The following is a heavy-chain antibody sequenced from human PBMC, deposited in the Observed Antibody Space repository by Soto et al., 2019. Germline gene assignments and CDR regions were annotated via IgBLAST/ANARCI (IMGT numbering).Heavy chain of an antibody. V-gene: IGHV4-59*01. CDR3: ASSNIAAAGFYYYGMDV. Sequence: SETLSLTCTVSGGSISSYYWSWIRQPPGKGLECIGYIYYSGSTNYNPSLKSRVTISVDTSKNQFSLKLSSVTAADTAVYYCASSNIAAAGFYYYGMDVWGRGTTLTVSS. CDR2: IYYSGST. D-gene: IGHD6-13*01. J-gene: IGHJ6*02. CDR1: GGSISSYY.